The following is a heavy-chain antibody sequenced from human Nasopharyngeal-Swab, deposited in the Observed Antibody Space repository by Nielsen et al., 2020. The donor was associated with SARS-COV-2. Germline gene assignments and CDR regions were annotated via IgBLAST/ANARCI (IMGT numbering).Heavy chain of an antibody. V-gene: IGHV3-7*01. D-gene: IGHD2-2*01. Sequence: GESLKISCAASGFTFSSYWMSWVRQAPGKGLEWVANIEQDGSEKYYVDSVKGRFTISRDNAKNSLYLQMNSLRAEDTAVYYCARDDSCENYGMDVWGQGTTVTVSS. CDR3: ARDDSCENYGMDV. J-gene: IGHJ6*02. CDR1: GFTFSSYW. CDR2: IEQDGSEK.